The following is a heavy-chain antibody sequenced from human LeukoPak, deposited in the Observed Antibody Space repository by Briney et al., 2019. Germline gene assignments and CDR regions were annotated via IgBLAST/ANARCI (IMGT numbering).Heavy chain of an antibody. CDR2: IGAGGTFT. D-gene: IGHD1-26*01. V-gene: IGHV3-23*01. Sequence: PGGSLRLSCTASGFTFSSYAMNWVRQAPGKGLEWVSGIGAGGTFTYYADSVKGRFTISRDNSRNTLYLQMNSLRAEDTAVYYCARALVGATFHAIDVWGQGTMVTVSS. J-gene: IGHJ3*01. CDR1: GFTFSSYA. CDR3: ARALVGATFHAIDV.